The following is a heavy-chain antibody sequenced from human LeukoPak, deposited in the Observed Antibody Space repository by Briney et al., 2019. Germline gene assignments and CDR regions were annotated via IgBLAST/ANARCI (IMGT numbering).Heavy chain of an antibody. CDR3: ARGAGISSNWYFDY. V-gene: IGHV4-4*07. D-gene: IGHD6-13*01. CDR1: GVSIGGYF. J-gene: IGHJ4*02. CDR2: IYGSGTT. Sequence: SETLSLTCTVSGVSIGGYFWNWIRQPAGGRLEYVGRIYGSGTTTYNPSLKSRVVMSFDTSKNQFSLKLTSVTAADTAVYYCARGAGISSNWYFDYWGQGTLVTVSS.